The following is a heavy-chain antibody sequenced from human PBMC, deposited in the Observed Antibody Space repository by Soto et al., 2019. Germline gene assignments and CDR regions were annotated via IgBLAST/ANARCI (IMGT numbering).Heavy chain of an antibody. CDR3: ARDLVYYDFWSGSPYYYYGMDV. Sequence: QVQVVQSGAEVKKPGASVKVYCKASGYTFTSYYMHWVRQAPGQGLEWMGIINPSGGSTSYAQKYQGRVTMTRDTSTSTVYMELSSLRSEDTAVYYCARDLVYYDFWSGSPYYYYGMDVWGQWTTVTVSS. CDR2: INPSGGST. J-gene: IGHJ6*02. CDR1: GYTFTSYY. D-gene: IGHD3-3*01. V-gene: IGHV1-46*01.